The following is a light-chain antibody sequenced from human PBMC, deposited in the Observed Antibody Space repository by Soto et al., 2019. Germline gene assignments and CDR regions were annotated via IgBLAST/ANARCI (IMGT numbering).Light chain of an antibody. CDR2: GNS. CDR1: SSNIGAGYD. CDR3: QSYDSSLSVYV. Sequence: QSVLTQPPSVSGAPGQRVTISCTGSSSNIGAGYDVHWYQQLPGTAPKLLIYGNSNRPSGVPDRFSGSKSGTSASLAITGRQADDEADYYCQSYDSSLSVYVFGTGTKLTVL. J-gene: IGLJ1*01. V-gene: IGLV1-40*01.